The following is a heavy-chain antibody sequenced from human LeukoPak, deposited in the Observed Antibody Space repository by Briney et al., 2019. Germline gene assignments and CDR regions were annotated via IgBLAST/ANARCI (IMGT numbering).Heavy chain of an antibody. V-gene: IGHV3-7*01. Sequence: GGSLRLSCAASGFTFSSYWMSWVRQAPGKGLEWVANIKQDGSEKYYVDSVKGRFTISRDNAKNSLYLQMNSLRAEDTAVYYCVSYPFTSLWYYYMDVWGKGTTVTVSS. D-gene: IGHD2-2*01. CDR1: GFTFSSYW. J-gene: IGHJ6*03. CDR3: VSYPFTSLWYYYMDV. CDR2: IKQDGSEK.